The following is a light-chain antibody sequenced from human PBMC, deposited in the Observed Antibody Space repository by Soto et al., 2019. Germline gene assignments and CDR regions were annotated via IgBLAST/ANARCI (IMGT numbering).Light chain of an antibody. CDR1: SSDVGGYNY. V-gene: IGLV2-14*01. CDR2: EVS. Sequence: QSVLTQPASVSGSPGQSITISCTGTSSDVGGYNYVSWYQQHPGKAPRLMIYEVSNRPAGVYNRFSGSKSGNTASLTIAGLQAEYEADYYCSSYTSSSPLVFCGGTKLTVL. J-gene: IGLJ3*02. CDR3: SSYTSSSPLV.